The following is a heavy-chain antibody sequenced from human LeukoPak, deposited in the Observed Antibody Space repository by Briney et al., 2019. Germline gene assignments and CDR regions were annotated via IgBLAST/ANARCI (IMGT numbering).Heavy chain of an antibody. Sequence: KSSETLSLTCTVSGGSLSSSSYYWGWIRQPPGKGLEWIGSIYYSGSTYYNPSLKSRVTISVDTSKNQFSLKLSSVTAADTAVYYCARHKQQLIPFDYWGQGTLVTVSS. CDR2: IYYSGST. J-gene: IGHJ4*02. D-gene: IGHD6-13*01. CDR3: ARHKQQLIPFDY. CDR1: GGSLSSSSYY. V-gene: IGHV4-39*01.